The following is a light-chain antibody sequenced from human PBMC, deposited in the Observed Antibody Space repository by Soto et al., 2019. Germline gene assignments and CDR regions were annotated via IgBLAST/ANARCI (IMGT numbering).Light chain of an antibody. J-gene: IGKJ1*01. CDR1: QSINSN. V-gene: IGKV3-15*01. CDR2: GAS. Sequence: EVLMTQSPATRSVSRLDIATPCCMASQSINSNLAWYQQQPGQAPRLLIYGASTRATGIPARFSGSGSGTEFTLTISSLQSEDFAVYFCQQYNIWPQTFGQGTKVDIK. CDR3: QQYNIWPQT.